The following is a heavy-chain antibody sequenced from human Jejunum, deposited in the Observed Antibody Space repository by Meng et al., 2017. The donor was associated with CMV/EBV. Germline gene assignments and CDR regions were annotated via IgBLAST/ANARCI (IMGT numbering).Heavy chain of an antibody. J-gene: IGHJ4*02. CDR2: ISAYDGNT. D-gene: IGHD1-26*01. V-gene: IGHV1-18*01. Sequence: QVQLVQSGAAVKKPGVPVKVSCKASGYSFTSYAISWVRQAPGQGLEWMGWISAYDGNTNYAQKFQGRVTMATDTSTNTAYMELRSLRSDDTAVYYCARVEVGITSGDYWGQGTLVTVAS. CDR3: ARVEVGITSGDY. CDR1: GYSFTSYA.